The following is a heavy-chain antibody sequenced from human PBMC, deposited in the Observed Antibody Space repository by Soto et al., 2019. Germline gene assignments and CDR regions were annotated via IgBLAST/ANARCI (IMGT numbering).Heavy chain of an antibody. D-gene: IGHD6-13*01. CDR1: GGSIEYYG. V-gene: IGHV4-59*01. CDR3: ARDSTSWFPYYGIDV. CDR2: ISDSRST. J-gene: IGHJ6*02. Sequence: PSETLSLTCTVSGGSIEYYGWSWIRQPPGKGLEWIGDISDSRSTNYNLSLRSRVTIFVDTSKNQFSLKLNSVTAADTAVYYCARDSTSWFPYYGIDVWGQGTTVTVSS.